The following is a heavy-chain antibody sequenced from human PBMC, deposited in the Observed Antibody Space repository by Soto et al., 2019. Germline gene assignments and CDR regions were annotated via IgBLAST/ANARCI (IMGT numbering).Heavy chain of an antibody. CDR2: INPSGGGT. V-gene: IGHV1-46*01. Sequence: QVQLVQSGTEVKKPGASVKVSCKASGYTFLDFYIRWVRQAPGQGLEWMGFINPSGGGTTYAQQFQGRLTMTRDTSTSTVYMELISLRSEDTAIYYCARDKPSSAGYWGQGTLVT. CDR1: GYTFLDFY. CDR3: ARDKPSSAGY. D-gene: IGHD2-15*01. J-gene: IGHJ4*02.